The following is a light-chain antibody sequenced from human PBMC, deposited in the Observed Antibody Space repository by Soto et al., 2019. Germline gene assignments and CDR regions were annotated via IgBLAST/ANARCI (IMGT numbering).Light chain of an antibody. CDR2: EDN. J-gene: IGLJ2*01. Sequence: LTQPHSVSESPGRTVTISCTRTSGSIASNYVQWYQQRPGSAPTTVIYEDNQRPSGVPDRFSGSFDSSSNSASLTISGLKPEDEADYYCQSYDSSSVVFGGGTQLTVL. CDR3: QSYDSSSVV. CDR1: SGSIASNY. V-gene: IGLV6-57*04.